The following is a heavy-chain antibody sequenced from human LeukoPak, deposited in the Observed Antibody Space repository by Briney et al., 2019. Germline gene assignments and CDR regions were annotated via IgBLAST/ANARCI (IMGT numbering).Heavy chain of an antibody. D-gene: IGHD4-11*01. CDR1: GFTFSSCA. CDR3: ARDRGYSNYPYYYYALDV. J-gene: IGHJ6*02. V-gene: IGHV3-7*05. Sequence: GGSLRLSCAASGFTFSSCAMNWVRQAPGKGLEWVANIKQDGSEKYYVDSVKGRFTISRDNAKNSLYLQMNSLRAEDTAVYYCARDRGYSNYPYYYYALDVWGQGTTVTVSS. CDR2: IKQDGSEK.